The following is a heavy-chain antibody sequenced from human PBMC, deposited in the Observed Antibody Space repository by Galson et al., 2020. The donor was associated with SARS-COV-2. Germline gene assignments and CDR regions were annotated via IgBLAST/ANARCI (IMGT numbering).Heavy chain of an antibody. D-gene: IGHD4-4*01. CDR1: GFAFSNFA. J-gene: IGHJ4*02. V-gene: IGHV3-30-3*01. CDR3: ARDIGDSKNGFNFLDY. Sequence: GGSLRLSCAASGFAFSNFAIHWVRQAPGKGLEWVAVISLDVIHKTYEDSVRGWFTLSRDNSKNTVYLQMNSLRGEDTAVYYCARDIGDSKNGFNFLDYWGQGPLVTVAS. CDR2: ISLDVIHK.